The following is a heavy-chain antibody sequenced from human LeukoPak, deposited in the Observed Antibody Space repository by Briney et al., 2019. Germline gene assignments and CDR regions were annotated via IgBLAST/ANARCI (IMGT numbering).Heavy chain of an antibody. D-gene: IGHD4-17*01. CDR2: IYSGGNT. CDR1: GFAVIDNY. J-gene: IGHJ3*02. Sequence: GGSLRLSCAASGFAVIDNYMNWVRQAPGKGLEWVAVIYSGGNTYYADSVAGRFTISRDTATNTVYLQMNSLRADDTAVYYCASLTVTTGGFAFDIWGQGTMVTVPS. CDR3: ASLTVTTGGFAFDI. V-gene: IGHV3-66*01.